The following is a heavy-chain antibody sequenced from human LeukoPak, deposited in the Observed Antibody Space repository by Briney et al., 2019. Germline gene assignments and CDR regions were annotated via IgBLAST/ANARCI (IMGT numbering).Heavy chain of an antibody. V-gene: IGHV3-30*04. J-gene: IGHJ4*02. CDR2: ISYNGDNK. CDR1: GFTFSSYA. Sequence: GGSLRLSCAASGFTFSSYAMHWVRQAPGKGLEWVALISYNGDNKYYADPVKGRFTISRDNSKNTLYLQMNSLRPEDTAIYYCARSFGYGYYFDYWGQGTLVTVSS. CDR3: ARSFGYGYYFDY. D-gene: IGHD2-2*03.